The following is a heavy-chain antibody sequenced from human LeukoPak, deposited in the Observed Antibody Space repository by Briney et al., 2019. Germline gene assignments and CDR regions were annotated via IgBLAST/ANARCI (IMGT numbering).Heavy chain of an antibody. CDR2: VSHSGFNKSNGDIT. D-gene: IGHD3-9*01. J-gene: IGHJ4*02. CDR1: GGSISKDY. V-gene: IGHV4-59*01. Sequence: PSGTLSLTCTVSGGSISKDYWSWIRQPPGKGLEWVGYVSHSGFNKSNGDITVYNPSLESRVTTSRDTSKNQFSLKLSSVTAADTAVYYCARVVLRYFDWLANFDYWGQGTLVTVSS. CDR3: ARVVLRYFDWLANFDY.